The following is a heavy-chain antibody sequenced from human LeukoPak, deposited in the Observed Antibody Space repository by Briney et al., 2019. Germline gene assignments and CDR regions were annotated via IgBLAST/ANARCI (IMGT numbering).Heavy chain of an antibody. CDR1: GYTFTGYY. D-gene: IGHD3-10*01. J-gene: IGHJ4*02. CDR2: SNPNSGGT. Sequence: SVKVSCKASGYTFTGYYMHWVRQAPGQGLEGMGWSNPNSGGTNYAQTFQGRVTMTRDTSISTAYMELSRLRSDDTAVYYCARAGILYYGSGSYYNGWGQGTLVTVSS. CDR3: ARAGILYYGSGSYYNG. V-gene: IGHV1-2*02.